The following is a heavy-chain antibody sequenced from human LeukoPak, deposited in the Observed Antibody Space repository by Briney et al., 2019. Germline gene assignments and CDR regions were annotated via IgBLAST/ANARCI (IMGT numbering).Heavy chain of an antibody. CDR2: IYHSGST. CDR1: GGSISSGGYS. CDR3: ARGPSVLGYRGGAFDI. V-gene: IGHV4-30-2*01. D-gene: IGHD6-13*01. J-gene: IGHJ3*02. Sequence: PSETLSLICAVSGGSISSGGYSWSWIRQPPGKGLEWIGYIYHSGSTYYNPSLKSRVTISVDRSKNQFSLKLSSVTAADTAVYYCARGPSVLGYRGGAFDIWGQGTMVAVSS.